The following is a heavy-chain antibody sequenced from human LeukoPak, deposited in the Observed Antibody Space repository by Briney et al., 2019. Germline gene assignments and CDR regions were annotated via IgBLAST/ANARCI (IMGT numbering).Heavy chain of an antibody. CDR2: ISYDGSNK. D-gene: IGHD1-26*01. CDR3: AKASGVGANPAFDI. J-gene: IGHJ3*02. CDR1: GFTFSSNG. V-gene: IGHV3-30*18. Sequence: PGGSLRLSCAASGFTFSSNGMHWVRQAPGKGLEWVAVISYDGSNKYHADSVKGRFTISRDNAKNTLCLQMNSLRAEDTAVYYCAKASGVGANPAFDIWGQGTMVTVSS.